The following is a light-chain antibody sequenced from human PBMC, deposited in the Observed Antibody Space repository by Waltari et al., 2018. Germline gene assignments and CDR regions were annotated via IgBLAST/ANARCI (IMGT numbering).Light chain of an antibody. CDR3: QQSFNTPYT. J-gene: IGKJ2*01. CDR1: ESITTY. V-gene: IGKV1-39*01. CDR2: SAS. Sequence: DRVSIACRASESITTYLNWYQQKPGGAPKLLIYSASNLQSGVPSRFSGSGSGTDFTLTISSLQPEDFATYYCQQSFNTPYTFGLGTKVEIK.